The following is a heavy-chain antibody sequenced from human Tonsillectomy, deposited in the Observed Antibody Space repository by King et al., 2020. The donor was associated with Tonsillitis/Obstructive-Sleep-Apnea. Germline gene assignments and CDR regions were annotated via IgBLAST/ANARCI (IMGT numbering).Heavy chain of an antibody. CDR3: ARDWDSEYYYYCMDV. CDR1: GFTFSRYW. Sequence: VQLVESGGGLVQPGGSLRLSCAASGFTFSRYWMSWVRQAPGKGLEWVANIKQDGSEKYYVDSVKGRFTISRDNAKNSVYLQMNSLRAEDTAVYYCARDWDSEYYYYCMDVWGKGTTVTVSS. CDR2: IKQDGSEK. V-gene: IGHV3-7*04. J-gene: IGHJ6*03. D-gene: IGHD1-14*01.